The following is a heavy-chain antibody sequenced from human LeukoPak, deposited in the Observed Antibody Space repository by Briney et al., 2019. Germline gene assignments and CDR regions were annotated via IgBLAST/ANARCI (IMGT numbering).Heavy chain of an antibody. CDR2: INHSGST. V-gene: IGHV4-34*01. CDR3: ASRYGSGSYGFDY. Sequence: PSETLSLTCAVYGGSFSGYYWSWIRQPPGKGLEWIGEINHSGSTNYNPSLMSRVTISVDTSKNQFSLKLSSVTAADTAVYYCASRYGSGSYGFDYWGQGTLVTVSS. D-gene: IGHD3-10*01. CDR1: GGSFSGYY. J-gene: IGHJ4*02.